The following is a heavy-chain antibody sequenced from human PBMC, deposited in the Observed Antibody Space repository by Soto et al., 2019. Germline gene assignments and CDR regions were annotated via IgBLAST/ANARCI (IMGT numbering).Heavy chain of an antibody. Sequence: GGSLRLSCAASGFTVSSNYMSWVRQAPGKGLEWVSVIYSGGSTCYADSVKGRFTSSSGNSKNTLYLQMNSLRAEDTAVYYCATSRDGYNSLHFDYWGQGTLVTVSS. CDR2: IYSGGST. V-gene: IGHV3-53*01. D-gene: IGHD5-12*01. CDR1: GFTVSSNY. CDR3: ATSRDGYNSLHFDY. J-gene: IGHJ4*02.